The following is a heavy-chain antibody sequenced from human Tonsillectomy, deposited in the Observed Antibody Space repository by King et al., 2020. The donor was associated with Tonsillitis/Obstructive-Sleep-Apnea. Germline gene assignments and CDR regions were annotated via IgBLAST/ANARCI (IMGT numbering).Heavy chain of an antibody. CDR1: GYTFTSNS. D-gene: IGHD1-1*01. J-gene: IGHJ4*02. CDR2: IDTTTGNP. CDR3: ARGQRGLLEHF. V-gene: IGHV7-4-1*02. Sequence: QLVQSGSELKTPGASVKVSCKASGYTFTSNSINWVRQAPGQGLEWMGWIDTTTGNPTYAQGFTGRFVFSLDTSVSTAYLQISSLKAGDTAVYYCARGQRGLLEHFWGQGTQVTLSS.